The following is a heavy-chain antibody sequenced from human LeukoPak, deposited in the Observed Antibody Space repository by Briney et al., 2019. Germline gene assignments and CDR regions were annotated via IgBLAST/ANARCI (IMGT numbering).Heavy chain of an antibody. CDR3: ARGPGDYDILTGSTYYYYMDV. V-gene: IGHV3-74*01. CDR1: GFTFSSYW. CDR2: INSDGSST. Sequence: GGSLRLSCAASGFTFSSYWMHWVRQAPGKGLVWVSRINSDGSSTSYADSVKGRFTISRDNAKNTLYLQMNSLRAEDTAVYYCARGPGDYDILTGSTYYYYMDVWGKGTTVTVSS. D-gene: IGHD3-9*01. J-gene: IGHJ6*03.